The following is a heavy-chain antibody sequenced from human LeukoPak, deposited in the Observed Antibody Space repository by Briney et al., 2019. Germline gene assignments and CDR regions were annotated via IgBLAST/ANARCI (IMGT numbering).Heavy chain of an antibody. V-gene: IGHV3-23*01. Sequence: PGGSLRLSCAASGFTFSSYAMSWVRQAPGKGLEWVSAISGSGGSTYYAGSVKGRFTISRDNSKNTLYLQMNSLRAEDTAVYYCAKSSSYDSSGYPDYWGQGTLVTVSS. D-gene: IGHD3-22*01. CDR2: ISGSGGST. CDR1: GFTFSSYA. CDR3: AKSSSYDSSGYPDY. J-gene: IGHJ4*02.